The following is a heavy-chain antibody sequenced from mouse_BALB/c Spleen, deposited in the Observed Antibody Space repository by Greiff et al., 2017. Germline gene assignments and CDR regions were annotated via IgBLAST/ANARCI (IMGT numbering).Heavy chain of an antibody. V-gene: IGHV5-9-3*01. J-gene: IGHJ3*01. Sequence: EVKLVESGGGLVKPGGSLKLSCAASGFTFSSYAMSWVRQTPEKRLEWVATISSGGSYTYYPDSVKGRFTISRDNAKNTLYLQMSSLRSEDTAMYYCARLYDYDGGKRWFAYWGQGTLVTVSA. D-gene: IGHD2-4*01. CDR2: ISSGGSYT. CDR1: GFTFSSYA. CDR3: ARLYDYDGGKRWFAY.